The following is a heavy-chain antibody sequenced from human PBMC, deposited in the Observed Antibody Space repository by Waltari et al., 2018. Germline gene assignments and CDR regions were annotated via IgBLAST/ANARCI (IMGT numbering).Heavy chain of an antibody. CDR1: GFTFSSYA. CDR3: ARDTMELAIRGYYYYMDV. V-gene: IGHV3-30*01. J-gene: IGHJ6*03. CDR2: KSYDGSNK. Sequence: QVQLVESGGGVVQPGRSLRLSCAASGFTFSSYAMHWVRQAPGHGLEWVAIKSYDGSNKYYAASVKGRFTISRDNSKNTLYLQMNSLRAEDTAVYYCARDTMELAIRGYYYYMDVWGKGTTVTVSS. D-gene: IGHD3-10*01.